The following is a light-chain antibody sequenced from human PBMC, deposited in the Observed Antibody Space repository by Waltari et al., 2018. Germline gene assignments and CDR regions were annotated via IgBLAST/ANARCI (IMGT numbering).Light chain of an antibody. J-gene: IGLJ3*02. CDR1: SSAVGAYKL. Sequence: QSALTQPASVSGSPGQSITISCTGTSSAVGAYKLVCWYQQLPGKAPKLMIFEGSKRPSGVSYRFSGSMSGNTASLTISGLQAEDEADYYCCSYARSRNFDVLFGGGTKLTVL. CDR3: CSYARSRNFDVL. CDR2: EGS. V-gene: IGLV2-23*03.